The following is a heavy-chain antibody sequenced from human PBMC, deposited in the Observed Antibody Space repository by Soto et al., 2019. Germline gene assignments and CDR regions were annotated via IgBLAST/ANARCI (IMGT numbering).Heavy chain of an antibody. D-gene: IGHD2-2*01. CDR2: IKSKVDGGTA. CDR3: TTLSYLYYDGMDV. CDR1: GFTFSNAW. J-gene: IGHJ6*02. Sequence: GGSLRLSCEASGFTFSNAWMNWVRQGPGKGLEWLGRIKSKVDGGTADYVAATKGRFSISRDDLKNMLYLQMNSLKPDDTAVYYCTTLSYLYYDGMDVWGQGTTVTVSS. V-gene: IGHV3-15*01.